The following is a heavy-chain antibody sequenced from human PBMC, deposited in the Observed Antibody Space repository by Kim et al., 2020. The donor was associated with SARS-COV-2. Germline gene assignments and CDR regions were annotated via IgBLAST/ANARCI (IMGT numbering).Heavy chain of an antibody. CDR2: IKGDGSDP. CDR3: ASVRQLAELEY. CDR1: GFTFSNYW. V-gene: IGHV3-74*01. D-gene: IGHD3-10*02. J-gene: IGHJ4*02. Sequence: GGSLRLSCAASGFTFSNYWMHWVRQAPGKGLVWVSRIKGDGSDPSYADSVRGRFTISSDNGKNTLYLQMHNLRAEDAAVYYCASVRQLAELEYWCQGTLV.